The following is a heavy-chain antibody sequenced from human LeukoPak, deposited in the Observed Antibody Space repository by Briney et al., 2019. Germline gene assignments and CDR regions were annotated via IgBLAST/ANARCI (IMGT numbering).Heavy chain of an antibody. D-gene: IGHD3-16*01. CDR2: ISSSGNAI. CDR1: GFTFGSFG. Sequence: GGSLRLSCAASGFTFGSFGMNWVRQAPGRGLEWVSYISSSGNAIYYAESVKGRFTISRDNARNSLYLQMDSLRVEDTAVYFCAKDRPEAYFDSWGQGTLVTVSS. CDR3: AKDRPEAYFDS. J-gene: IGHJ4*02. V-gene: IGHV3-48*01.